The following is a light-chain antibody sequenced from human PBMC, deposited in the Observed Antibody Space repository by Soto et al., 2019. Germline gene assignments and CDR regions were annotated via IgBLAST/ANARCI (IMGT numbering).Light chain of an antibody. CDR3: QSYDSSLSGYV. J-gene: IGLJ1*01. CDR2: ENN. CDR1: SSNIGAGYE. V-gene: IGLV1-40*01. Sequence: QSVLTQPPSVSEAPGQRVTISCTGSSSNIGAGYEAHWYQQVPGTAPKLLIYENNNRPSGVPDRFSGSKSGNAASLAITGLHAEDEADYYCQSYDSSLSGYVFGTGTKVTVL.